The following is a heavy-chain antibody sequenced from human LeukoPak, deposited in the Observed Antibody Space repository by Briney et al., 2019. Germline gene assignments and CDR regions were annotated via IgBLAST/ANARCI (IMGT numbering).Heavy chain of an antibody. D-gene: IGHD6-13*01. CDR3: AKGPKQQLVGSRGKYFNY. CDR1: GFTFSSFA. Sequence: GGSLRLSCAASGFTFSSFAMSWVRQAPGKGLEWVSFISGSGGSTHYADSVKGRFTISRDNSKNTLYLQMNSLRADDTAVYYCAKGPKQQLVGSRGKYFNYWGQGTLVTVSS. J-gene: IGHJ4*02. CDR2: ISGSGGST. V-gene: IGHV3-23*01.